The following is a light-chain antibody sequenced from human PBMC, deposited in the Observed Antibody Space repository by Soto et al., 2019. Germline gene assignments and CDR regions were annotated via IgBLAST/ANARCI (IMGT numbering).Light chain of an antibody. Sequence: QSALTQPASVSGSPGQSIAISCTGTRSDVGAYNYVSWYQQHPGKAPKLMISEVTNRPSGVSDRFSGSKSGNTASLTISDLQIEDEADYHCCAYAGSYTLLFGGGTKLTVL. CDR1: RSDVGAYNY. CDR3: CAYAGSYTLL. V-gene: IGLV2-14*01. J-gene: IGLJ2*01. CDR2: EVT.